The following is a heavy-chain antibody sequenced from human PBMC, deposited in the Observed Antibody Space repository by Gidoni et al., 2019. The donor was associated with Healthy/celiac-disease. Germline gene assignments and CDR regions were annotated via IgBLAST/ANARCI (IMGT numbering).Heavy chain of an antibody. D-gene: IGHD4-4*01. CDR2: ISYDGSNK. CDR1: SSYG. J-gene: IGHJ6*02. V-gene: IGHV3-30*18. CDR3: AKVRFDYTTKGYYGMDV. Sequence: SSYGMHWVRQAPGKGLEWVAVISYDGSNKYYADSVKGRFTIARDNSKNTLYLQMNSLRAEDTAVYYCAKVRFDYTTKGYYGMDVWGQGTTVTVSS.